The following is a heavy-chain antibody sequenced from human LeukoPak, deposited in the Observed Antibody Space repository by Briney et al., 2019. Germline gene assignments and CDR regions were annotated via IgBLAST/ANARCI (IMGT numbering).Heavy chain of an antibody. V-gene: IGHV3-30*04. Sequence: GRSLRLSCAASGFIFSSYAMHWVRQAPGKELEWVAVVSNDGRVQYYADSVKGRFTISRDNSKNTLSLQMNSLRAEDTAVYYCTKEGGPMAVTTERYSFDQWGQGTLVTVSS. J-gene: IGHJ4*02. CDR3: TKEGGPMAVTTERYSFDQ. D-gene: IGHD4-17*01. CDR2: VSNDGRVQ. CDR1: GFIFSSYA.